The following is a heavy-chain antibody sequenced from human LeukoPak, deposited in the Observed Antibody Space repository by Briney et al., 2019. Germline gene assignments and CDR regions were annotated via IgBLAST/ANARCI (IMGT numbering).Heavy chain of an antibody. Sequence: GGSLRLSCAASGFTFSSYEMNWVRQAPGKGLEWVSYISSSGSTIYYADSVKGRFTISRDNAKNSLYLQMNSLRAEDTAVYYCARWATITIYYYGMDVWGQGTTVTVSS. CDR1: GFTFSSYE. CDR3: ARWATITIYYYGMDV. J-gene: IGHJ6*02. D-gene: IGHD5-24*01. CDR2: ISSSGSTI. V-gene: IGHV3-48*03.